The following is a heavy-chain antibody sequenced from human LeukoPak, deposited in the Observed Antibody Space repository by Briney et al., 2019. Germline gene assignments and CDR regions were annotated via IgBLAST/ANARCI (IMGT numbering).Heavy chain of an antibody. V-gene: IGHV1-8*03. D-gene: IGHD3-22*01. J-gene: IGHJ4*02. CDR2: MSPNSGIT. Sequence: VKVSCRASGYTFTSYDINWVRQATGQGLEWMGWMSPNSGITGYAQKFQGRVTISRNTSISTAYMELSSLRSEDTAVYYCAREDYYDSGSNDYWGQGTLVTVSS. CDR1: GYTFTSYD. CDR3: AREDYYDSGSNDY.